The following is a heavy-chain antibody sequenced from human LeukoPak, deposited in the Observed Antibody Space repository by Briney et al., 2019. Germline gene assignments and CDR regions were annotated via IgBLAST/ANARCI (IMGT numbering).Heavy chain of an antibody. Sequence: GGSLRLSCAASGFTFSSYGMHWVRQAPGKGLEWVAFIRYDGSNKYYADSVKGRFTISRDNYKNTLYLQMNSLRAEDTAVYYCAKDPLVRLRFLEWLLFDYWGQGTLVTVSS. D-gene: IGHD3-3*01. V-gene: IGHV3-30*02. CDR2: IRYDGSNK. J-gene: IGHJ4*02. CDR1: GFTFSSYG. CDR3: AKDPLVRLRFLEWLLFDY.